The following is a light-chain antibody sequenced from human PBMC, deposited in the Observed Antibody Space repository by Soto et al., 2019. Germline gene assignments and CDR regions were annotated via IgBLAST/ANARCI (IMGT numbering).Light chain of an antibody. Sequence: QSALTQPRSVSGSPGQSVTISCTGTSSDVGGYDYVSWYQQHPGKAPKLMIYGVSKRPSGVPDRFSGSKSGNTASLTISGLQAEDEADYYCCSYAGSYVVFGGGTQLTVL. CDR3: CSYAGSYVV. CDR2: GVS. CDR1: SSDVGGYDY. V-gene: IGLV2-11*01. J-gene: IGLJ2*01.